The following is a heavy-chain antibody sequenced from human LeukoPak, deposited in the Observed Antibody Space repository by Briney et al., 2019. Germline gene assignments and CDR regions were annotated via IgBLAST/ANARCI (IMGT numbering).Heavy chain of an antibody. Sequence: GGSLRLSCAASGFTFSSYSMNWVRQAPGKGLEWVSYISSSSSTIYYADSVKGRFTISRDNAKNSLYLQMNSLRAEDTAVYYCARDGIAYYDSSGYYSWGQGTLVTVSS. D-gene: IGHD3-22*01. CDR2: ISSSSSTI. J-gene: IGHJ4*02. CDR3: ARDGIAYYDSSGYYS. CDR1: GFTFSSYS. V-gene: IGHV3-48*04.